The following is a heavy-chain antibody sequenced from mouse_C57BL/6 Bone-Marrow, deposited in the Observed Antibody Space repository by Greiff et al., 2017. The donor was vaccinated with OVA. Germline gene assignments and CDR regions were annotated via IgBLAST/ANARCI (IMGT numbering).Heavy chain of an antibody. CDR3: ASSIYSEYGWCAY. D-gene: IGHD2-4*01. V-gene: IGHV7-3*01. Sequence: EVKLMESGGGLVQPGGSLSLSCAASGFTFTDYYMSWVRQPPGKALEWLGFIRNKANGYTTEYSASVKGRFTISRDNSQSILYLQMNALRAEDSATHYCASSIYSEYGWCAYWGHGTLVTVSA. J-gene: IGHJ3*01. CDR2: IRNKANGYTT. CDR1: GFTFTDYY.